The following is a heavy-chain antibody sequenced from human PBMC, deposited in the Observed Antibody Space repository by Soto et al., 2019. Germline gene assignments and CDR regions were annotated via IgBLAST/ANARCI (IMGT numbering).Heavy chain of an antibody. D-gene: IGHD6-13*01. J-gene: IGHJ6*02. V-gene: IGHV1-69*01. Sequence: QVQLVQSGAEVKKPGSSVKVSCKASGGTFSSYAISWVRQAPGQGLEWMGGIIPIFGTANYAQKFQGRVTITADESTNTAYMELSSLRSEDTAVYYCFTVLVDAAATHGAYYYYGMDVWGQGTTVTVSS. CDR3: FTVLVDAAATHGAYYYYGMDV. CDR1: GGTFSSYA. CDR2: IIPIFGTA.